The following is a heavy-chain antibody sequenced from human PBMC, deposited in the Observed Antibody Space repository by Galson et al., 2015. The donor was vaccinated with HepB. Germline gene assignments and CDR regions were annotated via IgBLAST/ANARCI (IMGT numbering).Heavy chain of an antibody. CDR3: AREDTAMDRYYFDY. Sequence: SLRLSCAASGFTFSSYAMHWVRQAPGKGLEWVAVISYDGSNKYYADSVKGRFTISRDNSKNTLYLQVNSLRAEDTAVYYCAREDTAMDRYYFDYWGQGTLVTVSS. D-gene: IGHD5-18*01. CDR2: ISYDGSNK. CDR1: GFTFSSYA. J-gene: IGHJ4*02. V-gene: IGHV3-30*04.